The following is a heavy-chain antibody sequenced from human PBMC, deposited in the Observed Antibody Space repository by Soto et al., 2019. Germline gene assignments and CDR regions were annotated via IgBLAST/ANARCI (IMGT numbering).Heavy chain of an antibody. J-gene: IGHJ4*02. D-gene: IGHD4-4*01. CDR2: MNEDGSER. Sequence: VQLVESGGGLVQPGGSLRLSCAVSGFSFSSAWMTWIRQAPGKGLERVAIMNEDGSERYYVDSVKGRFTISRDNAKNALVLQMNSLRVDDTAVYFCSRDRAYSRFDYWGQGSLVTVSS. V-gene: IGHV3-7*03. CDR3: SRDRAYSRFDY. CDR1: GFSFSSAW.